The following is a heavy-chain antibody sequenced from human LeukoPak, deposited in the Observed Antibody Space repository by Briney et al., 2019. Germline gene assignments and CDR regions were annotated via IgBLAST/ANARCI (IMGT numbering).Heavy chain of an antibody. J-gene: IGHJ4*02. CDR2: ISISGEYI. CDR3: AKLGLHQYDSSGHLSY. V-gene: IGHV3-23*01. CDR1: GFTFSSYA. D-gene: IGHD3-22*01. Sequence: GGSLRLSCAASGFTFSSYAMSWVRQVPGKGPEWVSSISISGEYISYTDSVKGLFTISRDNSKNALYLEMNNLRAEDTAVYYCAKLGLHQYDSSGHLSYWGQGTLVTVSS.